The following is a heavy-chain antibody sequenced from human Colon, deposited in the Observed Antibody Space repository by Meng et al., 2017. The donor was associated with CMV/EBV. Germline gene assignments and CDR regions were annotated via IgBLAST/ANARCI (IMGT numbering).Heavy chain of an antibody. V-gene: IGHV3-23*01. Sequence: GGSLRLSCAASGFPFSDFAMSWVRQSSTKGLEWVSTLTSYGTTYYADAVKGRFTISRDNSRNTLFLQMSSVLAEDTAVYYCAKNGSTVTPGNYVDPWGQGTMVTVSS. CDR2: LTSYGTT. CDR3: AKNGSTVTPGNYVDP. D-gene: IGHD4-11*01. CDR1: GFPFSDFA. J-gene: IGHJ5*02.